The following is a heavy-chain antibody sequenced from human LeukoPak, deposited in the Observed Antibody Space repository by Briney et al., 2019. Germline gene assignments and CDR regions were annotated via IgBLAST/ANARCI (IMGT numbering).Heavy chain of an antibody. CDR1: GFTFSSYE. J-gene: IGHJ6*03. D-gene: IGHD2-15*01. V-gene: IGHV3-48*03. CDR2: ISSIGSTI. CDR3: AKNGVRGAYCTGGTCYPYFYYYMDV. Sequence: GGSLRLSRAASGFTFSSYEMNCVRQAPGKGLEWGSYISSIGSTIYYADSVKGRFTISRDNSKNTLYLRMNSMRAEDTAIYYCAKNGVRGAYCTGGTCYPYFYYYMDVWGKGTTVTI.